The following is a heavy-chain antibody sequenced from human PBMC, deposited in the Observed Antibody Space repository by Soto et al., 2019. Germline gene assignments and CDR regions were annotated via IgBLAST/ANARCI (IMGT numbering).Heavy chain of an antibody. CDR2: IWYDGSNK. V-gene: IGHV3-33*01. Sequence: GGSLRLSCAASGFTFSSYGMHWVRQAPGKGLEWVAVIWYDGSNKYYADSVKGRFSISRDNSKNTLYLQMNSLRSEDTAAFYCARAGTEQWLYAFDIWGQGTMVTVSS. CDR1: GFTFSSYG. CDR3: ARAGTEQWLYAFDI. J-gene: IGHJ3*02. D-gene: IGHD6-19*01.